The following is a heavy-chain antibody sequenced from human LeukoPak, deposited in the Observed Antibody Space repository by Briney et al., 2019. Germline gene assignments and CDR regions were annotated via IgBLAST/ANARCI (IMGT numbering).Heavy chain of an antibody. J-gene: IGHJ4*02. Sequence: MPSETLSLTCTVSGGSISSSSYYWGWIRQPPGKGLEWIGSIYYSGSTYYNPSLKSRVTISVDTSKNQFSLKLSSVTAADTAVYYCAGAVDDSSGYYPDYWGQGTLVTVSS. V-gene: IGHV4-39*07. CDR3: AGAVDDSSGYYPDY. CDR2: IYYSGST. D-gene: IGHD3-22*01. CDR1: GGSISSSSYY.